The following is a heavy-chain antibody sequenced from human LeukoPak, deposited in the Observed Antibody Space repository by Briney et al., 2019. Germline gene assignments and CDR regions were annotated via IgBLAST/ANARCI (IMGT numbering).Heavy chain of an antibody. J-gene: IGHJ4*02. D-gene: IGHD3-22*01. CDR3: ARATLVITNYFDY. CDR2: IYYSGST. Sequence: PSETLSLTCAVSGGSISSGGYSWSWIRQPPGKGLEWIGYIYYSGSTYYNPSLKSRVTISVDTSKNQFSLKLSSVTAADTAVYYCARATLVITNYFDYWGQGTLVTVSS. CDR1: GGSISSGGYS. V-gene: IGHV4-30-4*07.